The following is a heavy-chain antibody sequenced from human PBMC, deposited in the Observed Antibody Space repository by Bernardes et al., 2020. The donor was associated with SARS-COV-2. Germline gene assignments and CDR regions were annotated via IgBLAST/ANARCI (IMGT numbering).Heavy chain of an antibody. CDR1: GYSFTSYW. CDR2: IYPGDSDT. Sequence: GVSLKKYCKGSGYSFTSYWIGWERPMPGKGLEWMGNIYPGDSDTRYSPSFQGQDTISADKSISTAYLQWSNLKASYIAMYYCARLRGGSGVVVPYWFDPWGQGTLVTVSS. V-gene: IGHV5-51*01. J-gene: IGHJ5*02. CDR3: ARLRGGSGVVVPYWFDP. D-gene: IGHD2-15*01.